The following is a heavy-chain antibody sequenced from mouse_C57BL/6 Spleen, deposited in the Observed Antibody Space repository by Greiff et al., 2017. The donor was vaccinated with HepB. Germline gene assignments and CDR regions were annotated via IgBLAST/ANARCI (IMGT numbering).Heavy chain of an antibody. Sequence: QVTLKESGPGILQPSQTLSLTCSFSGFSLSTFGMGVGWIRPPSGKVLEWLVHLWWGDDKYYKPALKSRLTISKDTSKNQVFLKITNVYTADTATYYCARITTVVARYWYFDVWGTGTTVTVSS. V-gene: IGHV8-8*01. CDR2: LWWGDDK. CDR1: GFSLSTFGMG. CDR3: ARITTVVARYWYFDV. D-gene: IGHD1-1*01. J-gene: IGHJ1*03.